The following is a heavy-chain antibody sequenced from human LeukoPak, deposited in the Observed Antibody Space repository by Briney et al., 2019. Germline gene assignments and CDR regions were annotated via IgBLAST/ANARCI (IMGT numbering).Heavy chain of an antibody. D-gene: IGHD6-19*01. CDR3: ARGASGWYLFFYY. J-gene: IGHJ4*02. V-gene: IGHV4-59*01. Sequence: SETLSLTCTVSGGSISSYYWSWIRQPPEKGLEWIGYIYYSGSTNYNPSLKSRVTISVDTSKNQFSLKLSSVTAADTAVYYCARGASGWYLFFYYWGRGTLVTVSS. CDR2: IYYSGST. CDR1: GGSISSYY.